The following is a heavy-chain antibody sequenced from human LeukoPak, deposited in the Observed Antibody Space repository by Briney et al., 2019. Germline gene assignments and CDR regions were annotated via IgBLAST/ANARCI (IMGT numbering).Heavy chain of an antibody. CDR3: ARPQREIRYFDWSDAFDI. CDR1: GYTFTGYY. CDR2: INPNSGGT. Sequence: ASVKVSCKASGYTFTGYYMHWVRQAPGQGLEWMGWINPNSGGTKYAEKFQGRVTLTRDKSISTAYMELNSLRSDDTAVYYCARPQREIRYFDWSDAFDIWGQGTMVTVSS. V-gene: IGHV1-2*02. D-gene: IGHD3-9*01. J-gene: IGHJ3*02.